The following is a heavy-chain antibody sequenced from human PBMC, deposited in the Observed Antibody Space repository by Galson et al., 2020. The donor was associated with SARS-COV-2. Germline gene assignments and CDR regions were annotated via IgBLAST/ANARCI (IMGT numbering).Heavy chain of an antibody. D-gene: IGHD2-2*02. Sequence: SETLSLTCAVSGFSITSGYYWGWVRQPTGKGLEWIVNFYYSQSSYYDPSLKSRVTISVDTSRNQFSLKLTSVTTADMAVYYCTRQRQPALYTVDYWGQGALVTVSS. V-gene: IGHV4-38-2*01. CDR3: TRQRQPALYTVDY. CDR1: GFSITSGYY. CDR2: FYYSQSS. J-gene: IGHJ4*02.